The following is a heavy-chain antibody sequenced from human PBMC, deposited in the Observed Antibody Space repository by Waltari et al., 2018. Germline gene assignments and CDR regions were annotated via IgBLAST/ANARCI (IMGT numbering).Heavy chain of an antibody. D-gene: IGHD6-25*01. CDR1: GHSVNNAFY. CDR3: AEEGNTTAGLFDS. Sequence: QVQLRESGPGLVRSSETLSLTCTVAGHSVNNAFYWSWIRKSPGGGLEWIASIYHTGSSNYNSSLKRRDSISTDMSTKQFFRTRTHRTAADTAVYYCAEEGNTTAGLFDSWGQGTLVTVSS. V-gene: IGHV4-38-2*02. J-gene: IGHJ4*02. CDR2: IYHTGSS.